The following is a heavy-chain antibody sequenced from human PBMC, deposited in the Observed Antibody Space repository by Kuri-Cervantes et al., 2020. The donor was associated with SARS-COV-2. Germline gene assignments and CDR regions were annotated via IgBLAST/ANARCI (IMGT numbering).Heavy chain of an antibody. CDR1: GFTFSSYW. CDR3: AKEASRGYSYGWVYYYYGMDV. Sequence: GESLKISCAASGFTFSSYWMHWVRQAPGKGLVWVSRINSDGSSTSYADSVKGRFTISRDNAKNTLYLQMNSLRAEDTAVYYCAKEASRGYSYGWVYYYYGMDVWGQGTTVTVSS. V-gene: IGHV3-74*01. CDR2: INSDGSST. J-gene: IGHJ6*02. D-gene: IGHD5-18*01.